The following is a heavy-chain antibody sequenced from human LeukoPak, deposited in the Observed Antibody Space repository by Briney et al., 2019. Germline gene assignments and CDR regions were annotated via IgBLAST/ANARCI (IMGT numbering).Heavy chain of an antibody. V-gene: IGHV4-39*01. CDR3: ARHVLSSRFKYYYYYYMDV. Sequence: SETLSLTCTVSGGSISSSSYYWGWIRQPPGKGLEWIGSIYYSGSTYYNPSLKSRVTISVDTSKNQFSLKLSSVTAADTAVYYCARHVLSSRFKYYYYYYMDVWGKGTTVTISS. J-gene: IGHJ6*03. D-gene: IGHD2-2*01. CDR1: GGSISSSSYY. CDR2: IYYSGST.